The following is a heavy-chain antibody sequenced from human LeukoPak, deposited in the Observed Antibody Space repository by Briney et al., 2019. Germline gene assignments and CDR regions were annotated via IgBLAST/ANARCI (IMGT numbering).Heavy chain of an antibody. D-gene: IGHD3-9*01. Sequence: ASVKVSCKASGGTFSSYEISWVRQAPGQGLEWMGWINPNHGDTNYAQKFQDRVSMTRDTSISTAYMHLSRLRSADTAVYYCARSPHILTGENFDYWGQGTLLTVSS. CDR2: INPNHGDT. CDR1: GGTFSSYE. V-gene: IGHV1-2*02. CDR3: ARSPHILTGENFDY. J-gene: IGHJ4*02.